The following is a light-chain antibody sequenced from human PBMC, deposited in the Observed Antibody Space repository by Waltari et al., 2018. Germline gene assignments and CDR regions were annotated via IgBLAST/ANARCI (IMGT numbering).Light chain of an antibody. CDR1: SSDVGGYNY. V-gene: IGLV2-8*01. CDR2: DVN. J-gene: IGLJ2*01. CDR3: SSYGGSDNLV. Sequence: QSALTQPPSASGSPGQSVTISCTGSSSDVGGYNYVSLYQQYPGKAPKLMIYDVNKRPSGVPYRFSGSKSGNTASLTVSGLQTDDEADYYCSSYGGSDNLVFGGGTKLTVL.